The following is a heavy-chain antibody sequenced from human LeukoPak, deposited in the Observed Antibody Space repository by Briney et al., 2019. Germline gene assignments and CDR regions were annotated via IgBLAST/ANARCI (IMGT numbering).Heavy chain of an antibody. CDR1: GFAFSSYA. CDR3: AKGGVPVVSPAVN. CDR2: ISYDGSNK. D-gene: IGHD2-2*01. J-gene: IGHJ4*02. V-gene: IGHV3-30-3*01. Sequence: GRSLRLSCAASGFAFSSYAMHWVRQAPGKGLEWVAVISYDGSNKYYADSVKGRFTISRDNSKNTLYLQMNSLRAEDTAVYYCAKGGVPVVSPAVNWGQGTLVTVSS.